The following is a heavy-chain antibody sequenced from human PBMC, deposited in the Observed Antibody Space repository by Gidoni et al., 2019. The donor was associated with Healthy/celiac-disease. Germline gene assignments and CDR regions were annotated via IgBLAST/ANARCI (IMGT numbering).Heavy chain of an antibody. J-gene: IGHJ6*02. CDR1: GYTFTSYY. Sequence: QVQLVQSGAEVKKPGASVKVSCKASGYTFTSYYLHWVRQAPGQGLEWMGIINPSGGSTSYAQKFQGRVTMTRDTSTSTVYMELSSLRSEDTAVYYCARELGGEQLAPGTYYYYGMDVWGQGTTVTVSS. CDR2: INPSGGST. V-gene: IGHV1-46*01. D-gene: IGHD6-6*01. CDR3: ARELGGEQLAPGTYYYYGMDV.